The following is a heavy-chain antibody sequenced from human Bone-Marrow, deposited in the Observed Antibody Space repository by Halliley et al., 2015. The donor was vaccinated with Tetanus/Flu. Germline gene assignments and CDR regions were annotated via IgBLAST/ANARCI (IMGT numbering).Heavy chain of an antibody. CDR3: AKSSGTLKSGPEY. CDR2: ISGSGGST. V-gene: IGHV3-23*01. Sequence: SLRLSCAASGFTFRSYSMNWVRQAPGKGLEWVSAISGSGGSTYHADSVMGRFIISRDNSRHTLYLQMNRLRAEDTAIYYCAKSSGTLKSGPEYWGQGTLVTVSS. J-gene: IGHJ4*02. CDR1: GFTFRSYS. D-gene: IGHD1-7*01.